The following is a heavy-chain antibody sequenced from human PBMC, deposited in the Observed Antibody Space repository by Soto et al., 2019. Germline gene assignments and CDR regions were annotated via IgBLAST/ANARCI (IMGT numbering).Heavy chain of an antibody. Sequence: GGSLRLSCAASGFTFSSYGMHWVRQAPGKGLEWVAVISYDGSNKYYADSVKGRFTISRDNSKNTLYLQMNSLRAEDTAVYYCAKESRAGSHLGGGFDYWGQGTLVTVSS. D-gene: IGHD1-26*01. CDR1: GFTFSSYG. CDR2: ISYDGSNK. J-gene: IGHJ4*02. CDR3: AKESRAGSHLGGGFDY. V-gene: IGHV3-30*18.